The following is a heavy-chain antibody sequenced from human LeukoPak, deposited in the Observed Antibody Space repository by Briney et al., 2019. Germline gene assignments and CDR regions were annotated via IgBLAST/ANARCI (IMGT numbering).Heavy chain of an antibody. D-gene: IGHD6-6*01. CDR1: GYSISSGRF. CDR3: AKTSSVAARGPFDI. V-gene: IGHV4-38-2*01. J-gene: IGHJ3*02. Sequence: SETLSLTCSVSGYSISSGRFWGWIRRPPGEGLEWLGSIYNTGTTYLSPSLKNRLTISVDTSRNQFSLKLTSMTAADTAMYYCAKTSSVAARGPFDIWGLGTVVTVSP. CDR2: IYNTGTT.